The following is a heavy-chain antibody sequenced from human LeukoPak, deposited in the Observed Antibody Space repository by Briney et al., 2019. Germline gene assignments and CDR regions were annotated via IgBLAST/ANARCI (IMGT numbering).Heavy chain of an antibody. J-gene: IGHJ2*01. D-gene: IGHD5-24*01. V-gene: IGHV1-2*02. Sequence: GASVKVSCKASGYTFTGCYMHWVRPAPGQGLEWMGWINPNSGGTNYAQRFQGRVTMTTDTSISTAYMELSRLRSDDTAVYYCARVLEMATSSYWHFDLWGRGTLVTVSS. CDR3: ARVLEMATSSYWHFDL. CDR2: INPNSGGT. CDR1: GYTFTGCY.